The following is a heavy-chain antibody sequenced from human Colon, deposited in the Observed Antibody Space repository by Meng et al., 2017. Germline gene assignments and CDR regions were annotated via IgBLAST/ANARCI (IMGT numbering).Heavy chain of an antibody. Sequence: QGHLTGCGLGLVRPSETLSLTCTVSGGPVTITGYYWSWIRQSPGKGLEWIGYIYYTGTTNYNPSLKSRVTISVDTSKNQFSLKLSSVTPADTAVYFCARDNLLTSGSRFCFDYWGQGALVTVSS. CDR1: GGPVTITGYY. V-gene: IGHV4-61*08. J-gene: IGHJ4*02. D-gene: IGHD6-19*01. CDR2: IYYTGTT. CDR3: ARDNLLTSGSRFCFDY.